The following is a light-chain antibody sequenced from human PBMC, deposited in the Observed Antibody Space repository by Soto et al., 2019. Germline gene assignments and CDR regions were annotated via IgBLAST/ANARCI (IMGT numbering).Light chain of an antibody. V-gene: IGKV1-5*03. CDR1: QRIDTW. CDR3: QQYETFSPWT. J-gene: IGKJ1*01. CDR2: KAT. Sequence: DIQMTQSPSILSASVGDRVTITCRASQRIDTWLAWYQQKPGTAPKLLIYKATILQSGVPSRFSGSGSGTEFTLAISSLEPDDFATYYCQQYETFSPWTLGQGTKVE.